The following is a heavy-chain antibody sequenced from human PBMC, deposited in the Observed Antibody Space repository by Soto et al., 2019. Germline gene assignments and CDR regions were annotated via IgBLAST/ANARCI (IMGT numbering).Heavy chain of an antibody. Sequence: QVQLVESGGGVVQPGRSLRLSCAASGFPFSNYGMHWVRQAPGKGLEWLAVISYDGNTKYYADSVKGRFTISRDSSKNTVFLQMSSLREEDTAVYQCAKEKDYYIDYGMDVWGQGTRVTVSS. J-gene: IGHJ6*02. CDR3: AKEKDYYIDYGMDV. V-gene: IGHV3-30*18. CDR2: ISYDGNTK. D-gene: IGHD1-26*01. CDR1: GFPFSNYG.